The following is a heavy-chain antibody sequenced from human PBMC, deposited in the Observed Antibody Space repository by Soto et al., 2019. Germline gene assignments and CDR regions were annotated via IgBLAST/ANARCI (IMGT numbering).Heavy chain of an antibody. CDR1: RFTFSNAW. J-gene: IGHJ4*02. V-gene: IGHV3-15*01. Sequence: GGSLRLSCAASRFTFSNAWMSWVRQAPGKGLEWVGRIKNKADGGTTDYAAPVKGRFTISRDDLKNTMYLQMNSLKTEDTAVYYCTTDDPINKYWGQGTLVTLSS. CDR2: IKNKADGGTT. CDR3: TTDDPINKY.